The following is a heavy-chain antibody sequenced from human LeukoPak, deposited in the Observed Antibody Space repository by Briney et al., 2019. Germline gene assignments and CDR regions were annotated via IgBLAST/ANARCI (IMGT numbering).Heavy chain of an antibody. CDR3: ARTFDFWSGYYTGDWFDP. V-gene: IGHV1-2*02. D-gene: IGHD3-3*01. CDR2: INPNSGGT. CDR1: GYTFTGYY. J-gene: IGHJ5*02. Sequence: GASVKVSCKASGYTFTGYYMHWVRQAPGQGLEWMGWINPNSGGTNYAQKFQGRVTMTRDTSISTAYMELSGLRSDDTAVYYCARTFDFWSGYYTGDWFDPWGQGTLVTVSS.